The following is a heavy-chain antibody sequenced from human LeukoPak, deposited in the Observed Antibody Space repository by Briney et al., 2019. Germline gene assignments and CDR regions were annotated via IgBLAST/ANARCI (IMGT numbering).Heavy chain of an antibody. Sequence: ASVKVSCKASGGTFSSYAISWVRQAPGQGLEWMGWINPNSGGTNYAQKFQGRVTMTRDTSISTAYMELSRLRSDDTAVYYCARAGIAAAADYYYYYMDVWGKGTTVTVSS. CDR2: INPNSGGT. CDR3: ARAGIAAAADYYYYYMDV. J-gene: IGHJ6*03. CDR1: GGTFSSYA. D-gene: IGHD6-13*01. V-gene: IGHV1-2*02.